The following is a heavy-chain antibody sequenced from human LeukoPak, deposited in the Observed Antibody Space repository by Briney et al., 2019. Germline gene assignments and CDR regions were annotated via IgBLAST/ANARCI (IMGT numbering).Heavy chain of an antibody. D-gene: IGHD1-26*01. Sequence: GGSLRLSCAASGFTFSSYWMHWVRQAPGKGLVWVSRINSDGSSTSYADSVKGRFTISRDNAKNTLYPQMNSLRAEDTAVYYCARVPDSGSAIDYWGQGTLVTVSS. CDR2: INSDGSST. CDR3: ARVPDSGSAIDY. CDR1: GFTFSSYW. J-gene: IGHJ4*02. V-gene: IGHV3-74*01.